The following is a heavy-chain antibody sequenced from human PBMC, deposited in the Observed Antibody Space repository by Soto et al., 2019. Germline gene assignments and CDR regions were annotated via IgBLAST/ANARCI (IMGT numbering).Heavy chain of an antibody. J-gene: IGHJ3*02. D-gene: IGHD5-12*01. CDR1: GGSISSSSYY. CDR3: ARLGEYSGSYDAGGTFDI. V-gene: IGHV4-39*02. CDR2: IYYSGST. Sequence: QLQLQESGPGLVKPSETLSLTCTVSGGSISSSSYYWGWIRQPPGKGLEWIGSIYYSGSTYYNPSLKSRVTISIDKSKNHFSLKLSSGPAADTAVYYWARLGEYSGSYDAGGTFDIWGQGTMVTVSS.